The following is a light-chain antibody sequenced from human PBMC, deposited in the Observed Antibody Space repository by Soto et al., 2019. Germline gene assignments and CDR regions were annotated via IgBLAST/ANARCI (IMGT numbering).Light chain of an antibody. J-gene: IGLJ1*01. V-gene: IGLV2-14*01. CDR2: KVS. CDR3: SSYTSTNTLAV. CDR1: SNDIGGYNY. Sequence: QSALTQPASVSGSPGQSITIPCTGSSNDIGGYNYVSWYQQHPGRAPKLVIYKVSDRPSGVSTRFSASKSGNTASLTISGLQAEDEADYYCSSYTSTNTLAVFGTGTKVTVL.